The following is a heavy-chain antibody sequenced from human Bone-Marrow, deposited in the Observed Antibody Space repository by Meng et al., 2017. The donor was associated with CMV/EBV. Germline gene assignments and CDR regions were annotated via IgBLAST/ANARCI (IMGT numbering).Heavy chain of an antibody. CDR1: GGSISSYY. J-gene: IGHJ3*02. CDR3: ARCGDAFDI. D-gene: IGHD6-25*01. Sequence: AETLSLTCTVSGGSISSYYWSWIRQPPGKGLEWIGYIYYSGSTNYNPSLKSRVTISVDTSKNQFSLKLSSVTAADTAVYYCARCGDAFDIWGQGTMVTVSS. CDR2: IYYSGST. V-gene: IGHV4-59*08.